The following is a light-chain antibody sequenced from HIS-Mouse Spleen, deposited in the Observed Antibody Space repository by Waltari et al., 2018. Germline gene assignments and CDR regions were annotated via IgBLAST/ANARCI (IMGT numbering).Light chain of an antibody. CDR1: SSDVGSYNR. CDR3: SSYTSSSTYVV. Sequence: QSALTQPPSVSGSPGQSVTISCTGTSSDVGSYNRVSWYQQPPGTAPKLMIYEVSTRPSGVPDSFPGSKSGNTASLTISGLQAEDEADYYCSSYTSSSTYVVFGGGTKLTVL. J-gene: IGLJ2*01. CDR2: EVS. V-gene: IGLV2-18*02.